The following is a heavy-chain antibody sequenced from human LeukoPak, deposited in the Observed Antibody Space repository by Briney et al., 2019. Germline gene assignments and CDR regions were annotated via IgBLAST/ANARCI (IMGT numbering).Heavy chain of an antibody. CDR3: TSGTTSGESDY. D-gene: IGHD1-1*01. CDR1: GFTFSGSA. Sequence: GGSLRLSCAASGFTFSGSAMHWVRQASGKGLEWVGRIRSKANGYATAYAASVKGRFTISRDDSKNTAYLQMNSLKTEDTAVYYCTSGTTSGESDYWGQGTLVTVSS. CDR2: IRSKANGYAT. V-gene: IGHV3-73*01. J-gene: IGHJ4*02.